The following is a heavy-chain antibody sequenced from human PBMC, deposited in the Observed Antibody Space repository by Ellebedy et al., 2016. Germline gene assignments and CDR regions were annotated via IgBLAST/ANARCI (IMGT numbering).Heavy chain of an antibody. V-gene: IGHV4-59*13. CDR1: GGSISSYS. Sequence: SETLSLXXTVSGGSISSYSWSWIRQPPGKGLEWIGYIYYSGSTNYNPSLKSRVTISVDTSKNQFSLKLSSVTAADTAVYYCARRTHVAFDIWGQGTLVTVSS. CDR2: IYYSGST. J-gene: IGHJ3*02. CDR3: ARRTHVAFDI.